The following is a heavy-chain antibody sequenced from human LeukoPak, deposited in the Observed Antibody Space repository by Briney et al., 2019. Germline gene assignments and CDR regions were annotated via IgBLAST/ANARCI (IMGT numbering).Heavy chain of an antibody. CDR2: ISAYNGNT. D-gene: IGHD3-10*01. CDR1: GYTFTSYG. Sequence: ASVKVSCKASGYTFTSYGISWVRQAPGQGLEWMGWISAYNGNTNYAQKLQGRVTMTTDTSTSTAYMELWSLRSDDTAVYYCARARITMVRGVIFFVPDYWGQGTLVTVSS. V-gene: IGHV1-18*01. CDR3: ARARITMVRGVIFFVPDY. J-gene: IGHJ4*02.